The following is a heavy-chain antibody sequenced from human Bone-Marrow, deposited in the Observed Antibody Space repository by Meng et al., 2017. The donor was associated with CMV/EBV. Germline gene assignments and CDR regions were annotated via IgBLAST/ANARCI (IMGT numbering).Heavy chain of an antibody. CDR3: TRQNGGNDY. J-gene: IGHJ4*02. V-gene: IGHV6-1*01. Sequence: SETLSLTCAISGDSVSSNSVAWNWIRQSPSRGLEWLGRTYYRSKWFNDYAVSVKSRITINADTSKNQFSLQLNSVTPEDKGVYYCTRQNGGNDYWGQGTMVTVSS. CDR1: GDSVSSNSVA. CDR2: TYYRSKWFN.